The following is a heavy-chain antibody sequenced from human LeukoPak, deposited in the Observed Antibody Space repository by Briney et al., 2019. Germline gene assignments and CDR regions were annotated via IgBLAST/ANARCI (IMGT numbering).Heavy chain of an antibody. CDR1: GFTFSNYG. V-gene: IGHV3-53*01. D-gene: IGHD3-22*01. J-gene: IGHJ5*02. CDR2: LHSGGNT. Sequence: GGSLRLSCAASGFTFSNYGMNWVRQVPGKGLEWVSVLHSGGNTYYADSVKGRFTISRDSSKNTLYLQMNSLRAEDTAVYYCARSPYYYDSSGYHFRWFDPWGQGTLVTVSS. CDR3: ARSPYYYDSSGYHFRWFDP.